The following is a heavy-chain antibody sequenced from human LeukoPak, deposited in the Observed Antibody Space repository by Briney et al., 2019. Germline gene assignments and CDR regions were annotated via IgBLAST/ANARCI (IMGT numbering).Heavy chain of an antibody. CDR1: GFXFSSYG. CDR3: ARGDYYDSRGWLDY. Sequence: PGRSLRLSCAASGFXFSSYGIHWVRQAPGKGLEWVAVISYDGSNKDYADSVKGRFTISRDNSKNTLYLQMNSLRAEDTAVYYCARGDYYDSRGWLDYWGQGTLVTVSS. CDR2: ISYDGSNK. V-gene: IGHV3-30*03. D-gene: IGHD3-22*01. J-gene: IGHJ4*02.